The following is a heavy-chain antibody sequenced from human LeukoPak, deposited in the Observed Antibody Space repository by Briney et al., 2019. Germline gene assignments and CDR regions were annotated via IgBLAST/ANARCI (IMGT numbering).Heavy chain of an antibody. CDR3: ARDGLAAADAEYFQH. D-gene: IGHD6-13*01. Sequence: GASVKVSCKASGYTFTSYGISWVRQAPGQGLEWMGWISAYNGNTNYAQKLQGRVTMTTDTSTSTAYMELRSLRSDDTAVYYRARDGLAAADAEYFQHWGQGTLVTVSS. CDR2: ISAYNGNT. V-gene: IGHV1-18*01. CDR1: GYTFTSYG. J-gene: IGHJ1*01.